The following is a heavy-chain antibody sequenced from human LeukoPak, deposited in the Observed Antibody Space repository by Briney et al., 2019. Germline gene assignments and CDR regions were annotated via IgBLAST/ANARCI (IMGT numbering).Heavy chain of an antibody. CDR1: GGSISSSGYY. V-gene: IGHV4-39*01. Sequence: SETLSLTCTVSGGSISSSGYYWGWIRQPPGKGLEWIGSIYYSGSTYYNPSLKSRVTISVDTSKNQFSLKLSSVTAADTAVYYCARNYYDFWSGYYRTLYFDYWGQGTLVTVSS. CDR2: IYYSGST. J-gene: IGHJ4*02. CDR3: ARNYYDFWSGYYRTLYFDY. D-gene: IGHD3-3*01.